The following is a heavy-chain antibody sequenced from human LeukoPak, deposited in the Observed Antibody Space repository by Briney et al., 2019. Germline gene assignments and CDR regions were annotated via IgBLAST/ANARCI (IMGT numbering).Heavy chain of an antibody. CDR2: ISGSGGST. D-gene: IGHD3-22*01. CDR3: AKLVQWLESAPGVYFDY. J-gene: IGHJ4*02. Sequence: SGGSLRLSCAASGFTFSSYSMNWVRQAPGKGLEWVSAISGSGGSTYYADSVKGRFTISRDNSKNTLYLQMNSLRAEDTAVYYCAKLVQWLESAPGVYFDYWGQGTLVTVSS. V-gene: IGHV3-23*01. CDR1: GFTFSSYS.